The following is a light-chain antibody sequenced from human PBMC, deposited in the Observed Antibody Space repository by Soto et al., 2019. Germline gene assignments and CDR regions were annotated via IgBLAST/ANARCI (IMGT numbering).Light chain of an antibody. CDR3: QQYNSYLVT. CDR1: QSISGW. V-gene: IGKV1-5*01. J-gene: IGKJ4*01. CDR2: DAS. Sequence: DIQMTQSPSTLSASVGDRVTITWRASQSISGWLAWYQQKPGKAPKLLMYDASSLQSGVPSRFSGSGSGTEFTLTISSLQPDDFATYYCQQYNSYLVTFGGGTKVDI.